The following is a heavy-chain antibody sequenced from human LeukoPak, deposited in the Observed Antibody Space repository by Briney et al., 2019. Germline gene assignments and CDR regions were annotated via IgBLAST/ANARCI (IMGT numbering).Heavy chain of an antibody. CDR3: ARTKGVGLIHIDY. Sequence: ASVKVSCKASGGTFSSYAISWVRQAPGQGLEWMGGIIPIFGTANYAQKFQGGVTITTDESTSTAYMELSSLRSEDTAVYYCARTKGVGLIHIDYWGQGTLVTVPS. CDR1: GGTFSSYA. J-gene: IGHJ4*02. CDR2: IIPIFGTA. V-gene: IGHV1-69*05. D-gene: IGHD3-10*01.